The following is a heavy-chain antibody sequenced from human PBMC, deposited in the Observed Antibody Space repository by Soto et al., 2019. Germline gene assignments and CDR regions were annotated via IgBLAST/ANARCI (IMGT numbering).Heavy chain of an antibody. CDR2: ISYDGSNK. CDR3: AKEVWSGPMDV. V-gene: IGHV3-30*18. D-gene: IGHD3-3*01. J-gene: IGHJ6*02. CDR1: GFIFSSYG. Sequence: QVQLVESGGGVVQPGRSLRLSCAASGFIFSSYGMHWVRQAPGKGLEWVAVISYDGSNKYYADSVKGRFTISRDNSKNTLYLQMNSLRAEDTAVYYCAKEVWSGPMDVWGQGTTVTVYS.